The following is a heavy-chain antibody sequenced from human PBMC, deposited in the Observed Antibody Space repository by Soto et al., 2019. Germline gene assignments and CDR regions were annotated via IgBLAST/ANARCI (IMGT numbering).Heavy chain of an antibody. CDR3: ARSSGEWLLDP. D-gene: IGHD3-3*01. Sequence: ASVKVSCKASGYSFKDHYMHWVRQAPGRGLEWVGIINPSGEHTNYAQQFRGRVAMTRDTSTSTAYMELRSLRSDDTAVYYCARSSGEWLLDPWGQGTLVTVSS. J-gene: IGHJ5*02. CDR2: INPSGEHT. V-gene: IGHV1-46*02. CDR1: GYSFKDHY.